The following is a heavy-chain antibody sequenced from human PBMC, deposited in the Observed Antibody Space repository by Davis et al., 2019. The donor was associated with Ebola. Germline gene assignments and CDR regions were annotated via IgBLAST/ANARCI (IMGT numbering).Heavy chain of an antibody. V-gene: IGHV3-53*05. CDR1: GFTVSSNY. D-gene: IGHD6-19*01. Sequence: GGSLRLSCAASGFTVSSNYMSWVRQAPGKGLEWVSVIYSGGSTYYADSVKGRFTISRDNSKNTLYLQMSSLRAEDTAVNYCVKSGIAVALVYWGQGTLVTVSS. CDR3: VKSGIAVALVY. J-gene: IGHJ4*02. CDR2: IYSGGST.